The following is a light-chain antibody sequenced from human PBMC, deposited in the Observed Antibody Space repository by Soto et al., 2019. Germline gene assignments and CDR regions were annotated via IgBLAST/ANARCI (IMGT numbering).Light chain of an antibody. CDR1: QDISNY. CDR3: QQYDNRPHT. Sequence: DIQMTQSPSSLSASVGDRVTITCQASQDISNYLNWYQQKPGKAPKLLIYDASNLETGVPSRFSGSGSGTDFTFTIISLQPEDIATYYCQQYDNRPHTFGQGTKLENK. V-gene: IGKV1-33*01. J-gene: IGKJ2*01. CDR2: DAS.